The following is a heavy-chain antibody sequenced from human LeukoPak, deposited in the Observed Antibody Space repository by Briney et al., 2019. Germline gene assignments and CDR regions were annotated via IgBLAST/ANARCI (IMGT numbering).Heavy chain of an antibody. CDR3: ARGGVLRYFDWLLGYYFDY. Sequence: KPSETLSLTCAVYGGSFSGYYWSWIRQPPGKGLEWIGEINHSGSTNCNPSLKSRVTISVDTSKNQFSLKLSSVTAADTAVYYCARGGVLRYFDWLLGYYFDYWGQGTLVTVSS. J-gene: IGHJ4*02. CDR2: INHSGST. CDR1: GGSFSGYY. V-gene: IGHV4-34*01. D-gene: IGHD3-9*01.